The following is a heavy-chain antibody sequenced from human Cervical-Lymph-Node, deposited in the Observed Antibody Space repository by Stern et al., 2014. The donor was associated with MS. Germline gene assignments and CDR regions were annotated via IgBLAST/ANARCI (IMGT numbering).Heavy chain of an antibody. CDR3: ARVARGVTSSFGFGY. Sequence: VQLVQSGAEVKKPGESLKISCKGSGYIFTNHWIAWVRQMPGKGLEWMGSIYPGDSDTRYSPSFQGQVTISVDKSISAAYLQWSGLRASDAATYYCARVARGVTSSFGFGYWGQGTLVTVSS. J-gene: IGHJ4*02. V-gene: IGHV5-51*01. D-gene: IGHD2-21*02. CDR1: GYIFTNHW. CDR2: IYPGDSDT.